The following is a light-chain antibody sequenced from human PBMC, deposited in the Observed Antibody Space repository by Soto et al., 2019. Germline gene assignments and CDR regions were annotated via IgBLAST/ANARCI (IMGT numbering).Light chain of an antibody. CDR2: KAS. V-gene: IGKV1-5*03. J-gene: IGKJ5*01. CDR1: ESISRW. Sequence: IPMTQSPATLSASVGDRVTITCRASESISRWLAWYQKKPGEAPRLLIYKASSLEGGVPSRFRGSGSGTELTITINSLKADDFETYYCQQHNSFSITFGQGTRLEIK. CDR3: QQHNSFSIT.